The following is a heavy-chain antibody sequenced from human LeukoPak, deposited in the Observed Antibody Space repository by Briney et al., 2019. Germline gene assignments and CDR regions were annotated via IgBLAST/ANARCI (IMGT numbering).Heavy chain of an antibody. Sequence: GGSLRLSCAASGFTFNTYDMSWVRQSPGKGLEWVSTISGSGGRTYYADSVKGRFTISRDNSKNTLFLQMDSPRAEDTAVYYCTGNYYGSGSYADFDYWGQGTLVTVSS. CDR2: ISGSGGRT. D-gene: IGHD3-10*01. CDR1: GFTFNTYD. CDR3: TGNYYGSGSYADFDY. V-gene: IGHV3-23*01. J-gene: IGHJ4*02.